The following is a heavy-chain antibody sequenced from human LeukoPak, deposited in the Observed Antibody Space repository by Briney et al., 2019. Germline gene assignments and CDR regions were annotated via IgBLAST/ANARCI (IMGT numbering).Heavy chain of an antibody. CDR1: GFTFSSYS. CDR2: ISSSSSYI. J-gene: IGHJ6*03. V-gene: IGHV3-21*04. CDR3: AKPNIVATSKNYYYYYMDV. D-gene: IGHD5-12*01. Sequence: GGSLRLSCAASGFTFSSYSMNWVRQAPGKGLEWVSSISSSSSYIYYADSVKGRCTISRDNAKNSLYLQMNSLRAEDTAVYYCAKPNIVATSKNYYYYYMDVWGKGTTVTISS.